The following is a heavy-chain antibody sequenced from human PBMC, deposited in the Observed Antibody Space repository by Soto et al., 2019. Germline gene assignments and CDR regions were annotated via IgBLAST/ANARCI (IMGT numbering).Heavy chain of an antibody. D-gene: IGHD6-13*01. CDR1: GYTFTSYY. CDR3: ARGIAAAHGGRRTGWFDP. V-gene: IGHV1-46*03. J-gene: IGHJ5*02. CDR2: INPSGGST. Sequence: QVQLVQSGAEVKKPGASVKVSCKASGYTFTSYYMHWVRQAPGQGLEWMGIINPSGGSTSYAQKFQGRVTMTRDTSTSTVYMELSSLRSEDTAVYYCARGIAAAHGGRRTGWFDPWGQGTLVTVSS.